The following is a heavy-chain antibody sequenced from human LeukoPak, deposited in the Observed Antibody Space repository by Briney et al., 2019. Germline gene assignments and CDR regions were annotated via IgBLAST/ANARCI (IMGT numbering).Heavy chain of an antibody. Sequence: GASVKVSCKASGYTFTGYYMHWVRQAPGQGLEWMGWINPNSGGTNYAQKFQGRVTMTRDTSISTAYMELSRLRSDDTAVYYCARGPRETEWELPTYNWFDPWGQGTLVTVSS. J-gene: IGHJ5*02. CDR2: INPNSGGT. CDR1: GYTFTGYY. CDR3: ARGPRETEWELPTYNWFDP. D-gene: IGHD1-26*01. V-gene: IGHV1-2*02.